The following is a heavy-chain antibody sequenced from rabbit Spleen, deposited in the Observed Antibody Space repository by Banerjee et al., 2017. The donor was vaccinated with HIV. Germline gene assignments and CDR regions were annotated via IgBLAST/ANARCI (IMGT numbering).Heavy chain of an antibody. CDR3: GRARPYPFVL. CDR1: RFDFNTYS. Sequence: QELVESGGGLVQPGGSLKLSCKASRFDFNTYSMSWVRQAPGKGLKWIGYIDPIFGVSFYATWVNGRFTIYSHDAQNTLYLQLASLTAADTATYFCGRARPYPFVLWGQGTLVTVS. V-gene: IGHV1S7*01. J-gene: IGHJ4*01. CDR2: IDPIFGVS. D-gene: IGHD1-1*01.